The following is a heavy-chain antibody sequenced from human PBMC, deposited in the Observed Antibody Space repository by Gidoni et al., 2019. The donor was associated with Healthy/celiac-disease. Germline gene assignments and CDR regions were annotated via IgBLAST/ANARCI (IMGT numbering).Heavy chain of an antibody. D-gene: IGHD5-18*01. CDR3: AKGIQLWLRGYFDY. Sequence: EVQLLESGGGLVQPGGSLRLSCAASGFTFSSYAMSWVRQAPGKGLEWVSAISGSGGSTYYADSLKGRFTISRDNSKNTRYLQMNSMRAEDTAVYYCAKGIQLWLRGYFDYWGQGTLVTVSS. CDR1: GFTFSSYA. J-gene: IGHJ4*02. CDR2: ISGSGGST. V-gene: IGHV3-23*01.